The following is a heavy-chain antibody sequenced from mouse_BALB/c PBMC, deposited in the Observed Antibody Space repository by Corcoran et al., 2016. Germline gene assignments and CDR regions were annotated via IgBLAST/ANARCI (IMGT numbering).Heavy chain of an antibody. J-gene: IGHJ1*01. D-gene: IGHD2-1*01. CDR3: ARAYGNYSYWYFDV. CDR1: GYTFTSYD. CDR2: IFPGDGST. V-gene: IGHV1-85*01. Sequence: QVQLQQSGAELVKPGASVKLSCKASGYTFTSYDINWVRQRPEQGLEWIGWIFPGDGSTKYNEKFKGKATLTTDKSSSTAYMQLSRRTSEDSAVYFCARAYGNYSYWYFDVWGAGTTVTVSS.